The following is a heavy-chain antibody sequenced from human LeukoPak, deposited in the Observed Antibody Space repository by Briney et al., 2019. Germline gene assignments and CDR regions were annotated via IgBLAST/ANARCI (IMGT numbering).Heavy chain of an antibody. V-gene: IGHV4-39*01. J-gene: IGHJ3*01. Sequence: SETLSLTCSVSGGSISSSSFYWGWIRQPPGKGLEWIGSIYYSGSAYYNPSLKSRVTVSVDTSKNQFSLKVSSVTAADTAVYYCARQVVVTAMVDDACDVWGQGTMVTVSS. CDR2: IYYSGSA. CDR1: GGSISSSSFY. CDR3: ARQVVVTAMVDDACDV. D-gene: IGHD5-18*01.